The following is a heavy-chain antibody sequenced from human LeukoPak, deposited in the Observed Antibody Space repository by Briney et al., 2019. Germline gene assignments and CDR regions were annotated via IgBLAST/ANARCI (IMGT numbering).Heavy chain of an antibody. CDR2: INHSGST. CDR1: GGSFSGYY. V-gene: IGHV4-34*01. D-gene: IGHD2-15*01. J-gene: IGHJ4*02. Sequence: SETLSLTCAVYGGSFSGYYWSWIRQPPGKGLEWIGEINHSGSTNYNPSLKSRVTISVDMSKNQFSLKLSSVTAADTAVYYCASGYCSGGSCYQPFDYWGQGTLVTVSS. CDR3: ASGYCSGGSCYQPFDY.